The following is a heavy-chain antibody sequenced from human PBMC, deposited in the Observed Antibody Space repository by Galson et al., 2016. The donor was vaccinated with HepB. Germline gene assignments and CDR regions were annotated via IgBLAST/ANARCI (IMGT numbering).Heavy chain of an antibody. V-gene: IGHV4-4*02. CDR1: GGSINSSDW. CDR2: IYETGTA. CDR3: ARVTLGPTRAKFDS. D-gene: IGHD1-26*01. J-gene: IGHJ4*02. Sequence: TLSLTCAVSGGSINSSDWWSWVRQVPGKGLEWIGEIYETGTANHYPSLTRRLTMSVDKSKNQFSLNLSDVTAADTAIYYCARVTLGPTRAKFDSWGQGTLVTVSS.